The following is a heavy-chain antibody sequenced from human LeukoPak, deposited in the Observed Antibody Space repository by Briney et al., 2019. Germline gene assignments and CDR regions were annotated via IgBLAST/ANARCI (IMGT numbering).Heavy chain of an antibody. CDR1: GPSLGGYD. CDR2: IKQSGST. Sequence: SHTLSLTLAVDGPSLGGYDCSSARQPPGKGLGWIGEIKQSGSTNYTPSLKSRVTISVDTSKNQFSLKLSSVTAADTAVYYCARKYSSGWYSDYWGQGTLVTVSS. V-gene: IGHV4-34*01. D-gene: IGHD6-19*01. CDR3: ARKYSSGWYSDY. J-gene: IGHJ4*02.